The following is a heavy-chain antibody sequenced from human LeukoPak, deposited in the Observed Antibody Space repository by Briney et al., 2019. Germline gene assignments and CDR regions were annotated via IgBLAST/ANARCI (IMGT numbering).Heavy chain of an antibody. V-gene: IGHV3-66*01. CDR3: ARADNGDYFDY. D-gene: IGHD4-17*01. J-gene: IGHJ4*02. Sequence: QPGGSLRLSCAGSGFSVSANYMSWVRQAPGKGLEWVAMIYSGGYTKYADSVKGRFTISRDNSKNTLYVQLNSLRDDDTAVYYCARADNGDYFDYWGQGTLVTVSS. CDR2: IYSGGYT. CDR1: GFSVSANY.